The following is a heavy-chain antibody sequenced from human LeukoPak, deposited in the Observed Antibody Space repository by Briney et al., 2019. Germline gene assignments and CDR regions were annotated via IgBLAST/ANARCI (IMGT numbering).Heavy chain of an antibody. CDR3: ARDVKARHLYY. V-gene: IGHV1-2*02. CDR2: INPNSGGT. Sequence: ASVKVSCKASGYTFTGYYMHWVRQASGQGLEWMGWINPNSGGTNYAQKFQGRVTMTRDTSISTAYMELSRLRSDDTAVYYCARDVKARHLYYWCQGTLVTVSS. CDR1: GYTFTGYY. D-gene: IGHD6-6*01. J-gene: IGHJ4*02.